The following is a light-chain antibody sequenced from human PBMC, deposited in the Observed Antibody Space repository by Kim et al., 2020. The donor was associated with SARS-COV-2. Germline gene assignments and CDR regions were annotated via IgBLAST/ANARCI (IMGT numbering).Light chain of an antibody. CDR1: QGISSY. Sequence: DIQLTQSPSFLSASVGDRVTITCRASQGISSYLAWYQQKPGKAPKLLIYAASTLQSGVPSRFSGSGSGTEFTLTISNLQPEDFATYYCQQLNNYPLTFGGGTKVDIK. V-gene: IGKV1-9*01. J-gene: IGKJ4*01. CDR3: QQLNNYPLT. CDR2: AAS.